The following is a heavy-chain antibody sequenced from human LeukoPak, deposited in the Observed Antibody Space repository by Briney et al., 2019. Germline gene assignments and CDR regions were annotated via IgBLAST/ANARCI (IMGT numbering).Heavy chain of an antibody. D-gene: IGHD2-15*01. J-gene: IGHJ4*02. CDR1: GFTFSSYA. Sequence: PGGSLRLSCAASGFTFSSYAMSWVRQAPGKGLEWVSAISGSGGSTYYADSVKGRFTISRDNSKNTLYLQMNSLRAEDTAVYYCAKEVQDIVVVVAALFDYWGQGTLVTVSS. CDR3: AKEVQDIVVVVAALFDY. CDR2: ISGSGGST. V-gene: IGHV3-23*01.